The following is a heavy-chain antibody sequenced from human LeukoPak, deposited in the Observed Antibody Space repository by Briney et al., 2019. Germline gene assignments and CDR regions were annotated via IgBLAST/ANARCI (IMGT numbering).Heavy chain of an antibody. D-gene: IGHD2-21*02. Sequence: PGGSLRLSCAASGFTFSSYSMNWVRQAPGKGLEWVSSIRSSSSYIYYADSLKGRFTISRDNAKNSLYLQMNSLRAEDSAVYYCAREYCGGDCYSGENWFDPWGQGTLVTVSS. CDR2: IRSSSSYI. CDR1: GFTFSSYS. V-gene: IGHV3-21*01. J-gene: IGHJ5*02. CDR3: AREYCGGDCYSGENWFDP.